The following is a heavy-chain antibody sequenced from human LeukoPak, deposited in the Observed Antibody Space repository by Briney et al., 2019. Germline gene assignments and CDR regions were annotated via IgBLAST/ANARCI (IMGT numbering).Heavy chain of an antibody. Sequence: QPGRSLRLSCAASGFTFSSYAMHWVRQAPGKGLEWVAVISYDGSNKYYADSVKDRFTISRDNSKNTLYLQMNSLRAEDTAVYYCGGTTGEYSELEPTREWGQGTLVTVSS. CDR1: GFTFSSYA. V-gene: IGHV3-30-3*01. CDR3: GGTTGEYSELEPTRE. CDR2: ISYDGSNK. D-gene: IGHD1-1*01. J-gene: IGHJ4*02.